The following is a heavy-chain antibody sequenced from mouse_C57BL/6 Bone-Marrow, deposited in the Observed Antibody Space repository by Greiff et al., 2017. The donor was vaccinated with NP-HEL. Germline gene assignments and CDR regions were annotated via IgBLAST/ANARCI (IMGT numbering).Heavy chain of an antibody. D-gene: IGHD2-2*01. CDR1: GYTFTSSG. J-gene: IGHJ4*01. CDR2: IYPRSGNT. V-gene: IGHV1-81*01. Sequence: QVQLKQSGAELARPGASVKLSCKASGYTFTSSGMSWVKQRPGQGLEWIGEIYPRSGNTYYNEKFKGKATLTADKSSSTAYMELRSLTSEDSAVSCGAKWLFLYAMDDRGKAPSVTAAS. CDR3: AKWLFLYAMDD.